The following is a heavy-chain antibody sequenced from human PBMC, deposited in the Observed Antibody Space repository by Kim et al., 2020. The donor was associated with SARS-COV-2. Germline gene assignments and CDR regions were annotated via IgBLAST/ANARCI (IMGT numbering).Heavy chain of an antibody. V-gene: IGHV4-59*13. J-gene: IGHJ4*02. D-gene: IGHD1-1*01. CDR1: GGSISSYY. CDR3: AREGTGTTFDY. Sequence: SETLSLTCTVSGGSISSYYWSWIRQPPGKGLEWIGDIYYSGSTNYNPSLKSRGTISVDTSKNQISLQLSSVTAADTAVYYCAREGTGTTFDYWGQGTLVT. CDR2: IYYSGST.